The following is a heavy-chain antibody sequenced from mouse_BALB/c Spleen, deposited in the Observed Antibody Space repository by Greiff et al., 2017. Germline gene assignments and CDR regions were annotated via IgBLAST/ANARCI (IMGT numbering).Heavy chain of an antibody. J-gene: IGHJ4*01. Sequence: VKLQESGAELMKPGASVKISCKATGYTFSSYWIEWVKQRPGHGLEWIGEILPGSGSTNYNEKFKGKATFTADTSSNTAYMQLSSLTSEDSAVYYCARGLRLYYYAMDYWGQGTSVTVSS. CDR1: GYTFSSYW. CDR3: ARGLRLYYYAMDY. V-gene: IGHV1-9*01. D-gene: IGHD1-2*01. CDR2: ILPGSGST.